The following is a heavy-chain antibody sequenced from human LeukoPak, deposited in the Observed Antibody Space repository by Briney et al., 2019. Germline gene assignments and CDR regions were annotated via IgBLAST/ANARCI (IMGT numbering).Heavy chain of an antibody. CDR3: ARCTKYTTGWCNWFDP. CDR1: GFTFSNHA. CDR2: IGGNGVST. V-gene: IGHV3-23*01. J-gene: IGHJ5*02. Sequence: GGSLRLSCAASGFTFSNHAMNWVRQTPRKGLVWVSSIGGNGVSTYYADSVKGRFTISRDNSKDTLYLQMNSLSAEDTAVYYCARCTKYTTGWCNWFDPWGQGTLVTVSS. D-gene: IGHD6-19*01.